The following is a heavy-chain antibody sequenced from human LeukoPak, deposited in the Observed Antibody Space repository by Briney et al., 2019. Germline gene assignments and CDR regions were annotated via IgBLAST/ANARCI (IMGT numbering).Heavy chain of an antibody. CDR2: IIPIFGTA. CDR1: GYTFTSYG. D-gene: IGHD6-13*01. J-gene: IGHJ4*02. Sequence: ASVKVSCKASGYTFTSYGISWVRQAPGQGLEWMGGIIPIFGTANYAQKFQGRVTITTDESTSTAYMELSSLRSEDTAVYYCARAPLIAAAGTLNYWGQGTLVTVSS. V-gene: IGHV1-69*05. CDR3: ARAPLIAAAGTLNY.